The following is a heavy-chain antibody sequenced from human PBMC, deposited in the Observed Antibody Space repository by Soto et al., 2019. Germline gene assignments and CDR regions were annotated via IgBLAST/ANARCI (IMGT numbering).Heavy chain of an antibody. CDR3: ARGEDAFFYYGLDV. V-gene: IGHV4-59*01. Sequence: SETLSLTCTVSGGSITSSYWSWIRRPPGKGLEWIAYIYDTGISGYTPSTSYNPSLKSRVTMSVDTSKSQFSLKLTSVTAAATAVYYCARGEDAFFYYGLDVWRQGNKVTFSS. CDR1: GGSITSSY. J-gene: IGHJ6*02. CDR2: IYDTGISGYTPST.